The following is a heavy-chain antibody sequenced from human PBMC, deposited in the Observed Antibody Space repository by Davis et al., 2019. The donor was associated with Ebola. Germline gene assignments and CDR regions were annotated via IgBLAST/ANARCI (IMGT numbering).Heavy chain of an antibody. CDR1: GFTFGSYS. D-gene: IGHD3-22*01. CDR3: AKDRDYYDSSPWDY. V-gene: IGHV3-30*18. J-gene: IGHJ4*02. Sequence: GESLKISCAASGFTFGSYSMHWVRQAPGKGLEWVAVISYDGSNKYYADSVKGRFTISRDNSKNTLYLQMNSLRAEDTAVYYCAKDRDYYDSSPWDYWGQGTLVTVSS. CDR2: ISYDGSNK.